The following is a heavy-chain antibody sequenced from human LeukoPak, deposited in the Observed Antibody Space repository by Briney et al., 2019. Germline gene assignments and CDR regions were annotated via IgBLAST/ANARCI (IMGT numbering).Heavy chain of an antibody. CDR2: TKEDGSET. V-gene: IGHV3-7*01. CDR1: EFIFRSFW. D-gene: IGHD3-3*01. Sequence: GGSLRLSCAGSEFIFRSFWMSWVRQAPGKGLEWVANTKEDGSETYYVDSVKGRFTISRDNAENSLYLQMNSLRVEDTAVYYCARDWGSDSWSGYANWGQGTRVTVSS. J-gene: IGHJ4*02. CDR3: ARDWGSDSWSGYAN.